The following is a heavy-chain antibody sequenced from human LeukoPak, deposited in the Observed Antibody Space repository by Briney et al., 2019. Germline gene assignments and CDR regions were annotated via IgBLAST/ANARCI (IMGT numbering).Heavy chain of an antibody. CDR2: IYYSGST. CDR3: ARGFYDSSGPLYYFYGMDV. D-gene: IGHD3-22*01. Sequence: SETLSLTCTVSGGSISSGGYYWSWIRQHPGKGLEWIGYIYYSGSTYYNPSLKSRVTISVDTSKNQFSLRLTSVTVADTAVYYCARGFYDSSGPLYYFYGMDVWGQGTTVTVYS. V-gene: IGHV4-31*03. CDR1: GGSISSGGYY. J-gene: IGHJ6*02.